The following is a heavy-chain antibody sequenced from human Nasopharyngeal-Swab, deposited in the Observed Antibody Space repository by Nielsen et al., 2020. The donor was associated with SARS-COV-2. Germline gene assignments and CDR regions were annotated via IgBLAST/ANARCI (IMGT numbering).Heavy chain of an antibody. J-gene: IGHJ3*02. D-gene: IGHD5-12*01. V-gene: IGHV3-30-3*01. Sequence: GGCLRLSCAASGFTFSSYAMHWVRQAPGKGLEWVAVISYDGSNKYYADSVKGRFTISRDNSKNTLYLQMNSLRAEDTAVYYCARDPDVDIVATDAFDIWGQGTMVTVSS. CDR2: ISYDGSNK. CDR3: ARDPDVDIVATDAFDI. CDR1: GFTFSSYA.